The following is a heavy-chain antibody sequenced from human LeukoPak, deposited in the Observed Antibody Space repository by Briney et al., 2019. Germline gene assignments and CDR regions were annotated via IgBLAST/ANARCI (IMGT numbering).Heavy chain of an antibody. J-gene: IGHJ3*02. Sequence: GSSVKVSCKASGGTFSSYAISWVRQAPGQGLEWMGGIIPIFGTANYAQKFQGRVTITADESTSTAYMELSSLRSEDTAVYYCARDQIVDTAMAPPDAFDIWGQGTMATVSS. V-gene: IGHV1-69*01. CDR2: IIPIFGTA. CDR3: ARDQIVDTAMAPPDAFDI. CDR1: GGTFSSYA. D-gene: IGHD5-18*01.